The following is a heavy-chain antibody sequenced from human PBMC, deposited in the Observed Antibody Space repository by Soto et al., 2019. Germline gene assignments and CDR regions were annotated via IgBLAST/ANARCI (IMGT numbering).Heavy chain of an antibody. CDR1: GFTFSSYS. D-gene: IGHD2-15*01. CDR3: ARDRQYCSGGSCQQIYYYYYGMDV. Sequence: PGGSLRLSCAASGFTFSSYSMNWVRQAPGKGLEWVSSISSSSSYIYYADSVKGRFTISRDNAKNSLYLQMNSLRAEDTAVYYCARDRQYCSGGSCQQIYYYYYGMDVWGQGTTVTV. J-gene: IGHJ6*02. CDR2: ISSSSSYI. V-gene: IGHV3-21*01.